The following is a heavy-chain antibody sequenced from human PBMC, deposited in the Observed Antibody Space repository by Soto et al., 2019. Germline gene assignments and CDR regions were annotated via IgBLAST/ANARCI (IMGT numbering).Heavy chain of an antibody. CDR3: AKDQALNPSPSYYFDY. V-gene: IGHV3-30*18. J-gene: IGHJ4*02. CDR1: GFTFSSYG. CDR2: ISYDGSNK. Sequence: PGGSLRLSCAASGFTFSSYGMHWVRQAPGKGLEWVAVISYDGSNKYYADSVKGRFTISRDNSKNTLYLQMNSLRAEDTAVYYCAKDQALNPSPSYYFDYWGQGTLVTVSS.